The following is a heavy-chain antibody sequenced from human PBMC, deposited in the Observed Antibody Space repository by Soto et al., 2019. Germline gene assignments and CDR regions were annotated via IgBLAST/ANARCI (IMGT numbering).Heavy chain of an antibody. D-gene: IGHD2-2*02. CDR2: ISGSGGST. V-gene: IGHV3-23*01. Sequence: QPGGSLRLSCAASGFTFSSYAMSWVRQAPGKGLEWVSAISGSGGSTYYADSVKGRFTISRDNSKNTLYLQMNSLRAEDTAVYYCAKDQWAYSGYCSSTSCYTSPFDPWGQGTLVTVSS. J-gene: IGHJ5*02. CDR3: AKDQWAYSGYCSSTSCYTSPFDP. CDR1: GFTFSSYA.